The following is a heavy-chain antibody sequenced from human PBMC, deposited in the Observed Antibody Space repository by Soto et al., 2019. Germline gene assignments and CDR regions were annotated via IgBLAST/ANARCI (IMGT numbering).Heavy chain of an antibody. J-gene: IGHJ4*02. CDR3: ARGYEFFDY. D-gene: IGHD1-1*01. CDR1: GGSISSYY. Sequence: SETLSLTWTVSGGSISSYYWSWIRQPPGKGLEWIGYIYYSGSTNYNPSLKSRVTTSVDTSKNQFSLKLSSVTAADTAVYYCARGYEFFDYWGQGTLVTVSS. CDR2: IYYSGST. V-gene: IGHV4-59*08.